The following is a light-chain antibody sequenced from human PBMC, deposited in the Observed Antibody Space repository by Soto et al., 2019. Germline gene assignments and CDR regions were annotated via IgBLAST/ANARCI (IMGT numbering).Light chain of an antibody. V-gene: IGKV3-15*01. J-gene: IGKJ2*01. Sequence: EIVMTQSPATLSVSPGERATLSCRASQSVSSNLAWYQQKPGQAPRLLIYGASTRATGIPARFSGSGSGTEVTLTISSLQSEDSAIYYCQQYNNWPPMYTFGQGTKLEIK. CDR3: QQYNNWPPMYT. CDR2: GAS. CDR1: QSVSSN.